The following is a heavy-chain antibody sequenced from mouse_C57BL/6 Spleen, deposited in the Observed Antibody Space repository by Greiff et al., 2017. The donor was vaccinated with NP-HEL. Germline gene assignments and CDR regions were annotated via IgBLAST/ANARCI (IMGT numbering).Heavy chain of an antibody. D-gene: IGHD1-1*01. J-gene: IGHJ2*01. V-gene: IGHV1-64*01. CDR2: IHPNSGST. CDR3: ARSVVEDYFDY. Sequence: VQLQESGAELVKPGASVKLSCKASGYTFTSYWMHWVKQRPGQGLEWIGMIHPNSGSTNYNEKFKSKATLTVDKSSSTAYMQLSSLTSEDSAVYYCARSVVEDYFDYWGQGTTLTVSS. CDR1: GYTFTSYW.